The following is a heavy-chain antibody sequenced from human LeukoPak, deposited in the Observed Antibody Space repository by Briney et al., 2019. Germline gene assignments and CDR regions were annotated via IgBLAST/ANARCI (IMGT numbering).Heavy chain of an antibody. CDR1: GFTFSSYA. J-gene: IGHJ6*03. CDR3: AEAPWIQLRRAESYYYYYMDV. D-gene: IGHD5-18*01. V-gene: IGHV3-23*01. Sequence: GGSLRLSCAASGFTFSSYAMSWVRQAPGKGLEWVSAISGSGGSTYYADSVKGRFTISRDNSKNTLYLQMNSLRAEDTAVYYCAEAPWIQLRRAESYYYYYMDVWGKGTTVTVSS. CDR2: ISGSGGST.